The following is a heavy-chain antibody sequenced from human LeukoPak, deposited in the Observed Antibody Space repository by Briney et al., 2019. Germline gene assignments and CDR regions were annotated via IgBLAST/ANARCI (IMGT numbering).Heavy chain of an antibody. CDR2: INTGNGNT. V-gene: IGHV1-3*04. CDR1: GYTFTSYG. CDR3: ARLHLGIGHFYGMDV. J-gene: IGHJ6*02. D-gene: IGHD7-27*01. Sequence: GASVKVSCTASGYTFTSYGIHWVRQAPGQRLEWMGWINTGNGNTEYSQKFQGRVTITRDTSASTAYMELSSLRSEDTAAYYCARLHLGIGHFYGMDVWGQGTTVTVSS.